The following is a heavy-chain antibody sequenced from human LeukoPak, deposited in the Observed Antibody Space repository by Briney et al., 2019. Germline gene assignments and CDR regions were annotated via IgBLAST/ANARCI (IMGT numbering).Heavy chain of an antibody. Sequence: ASVKVSCKASGYTFTDSYMHWVRQAPGQGLEWMGWINPNSGGTNYAQKFQGRVTMTRDMSTSTVYMELSSLRSEDTAVYYCARDMLSYSNYFPSTFDYWGQGTLVTVSS. CDR3: ARDMLSYSNYFPSTFDY. J-gene: IGHJ4*02. CDR1: GYTFTDSY. D-gene: IGHD4-11*01. V-gene: IGHV1-2*02. CDR2: INPNSGGT.